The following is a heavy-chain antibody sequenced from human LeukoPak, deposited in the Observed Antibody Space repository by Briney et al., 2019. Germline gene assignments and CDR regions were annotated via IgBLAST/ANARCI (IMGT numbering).Heavy chain of an antibody. CDR3: ARGGFSSSKDFCYYYGMDV. J-gene: IGHJ6*02. CDR2: IYYTGST. CDR1: GGSVSSGSYY. V-gene: IGHV4-61*01. Sequence: SETLSLTCTVSGGSVSSGSYYWSWIRQPPGKGLEWIGYIYYTGSTNYNPSPKSRVTISVDTSKNQFSLKLNSVTAADTAVYYCARGGFSSSKDFCYYYGMDVWGQGTTVTVSS. D-gene: IGHD6-13*01.